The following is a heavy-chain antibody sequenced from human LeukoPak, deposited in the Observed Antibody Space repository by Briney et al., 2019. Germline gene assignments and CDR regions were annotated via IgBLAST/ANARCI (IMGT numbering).Heavy chain of an antibody. Sequence: GGSLRLSCAASGFTFSSYSMNWVRQAPGKGLGWVSYISSSSSTIYYADSVKGRFTISRDNAKNSLYLQMNSLRAEDTAVYYCARESATMVRGVIIEGTGSFDYWGQGTLVTVSS. CDR1: GFTFSSYS. V-gene: IGHV3-48*04. D-gene: IGHD3-10*01. J-gene: IGHJ4*02. CDR2: ISSSSSTI. CDR3: ARESATMVRGVIIEGTGSFDY.